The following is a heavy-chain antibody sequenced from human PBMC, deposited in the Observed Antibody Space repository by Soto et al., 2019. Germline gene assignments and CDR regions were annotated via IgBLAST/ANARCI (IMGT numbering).Heavy chain of an antibody. CDR2: IYHSGST. CDR1: GYSISSGYY. D-gene: IGHD1-1*01. CDR3: ARANYYFDY. Sequence: SETLSLTCAVSGYSISSGYYWGWIRQPPGEGLEWIGSIYHSGSTYYNPSLKSRVTISVDTSKNQFSLKLSSVTAADTAVYYCARANYYFDYWGQGTLVTVSS. V-gene: IGHV4-38-2*01. J-gene: IGHJ4*02.